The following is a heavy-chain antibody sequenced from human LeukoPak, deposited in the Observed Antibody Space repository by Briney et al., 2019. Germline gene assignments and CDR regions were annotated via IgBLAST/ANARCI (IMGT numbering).Heavy chain of an antibody. V-gene: IGHV3-30*18. Sequence: GGSLRLSCAASGFTFSSYGMHWVRQAPGKGLEWVAVISYDGSNKYYADSVKGRFTISRDNSKNTLYLQMNSLRAEDTAVYYCAKSHSGISRWLVRGYWGQGTLVTVSS. CDR2: ISYDGSNK. CDR3: AKSHSGISRWLVRGY. CDR1: GFTFSSYG. J-gene: IGHJ4*02. D-gene: IGHD6-19*01.